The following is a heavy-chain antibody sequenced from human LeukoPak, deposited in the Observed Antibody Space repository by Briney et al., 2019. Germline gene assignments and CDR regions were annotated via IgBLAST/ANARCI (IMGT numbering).Heavy chain of an antibody. CDR1: GGSISGYY. D-gene: IGHD4-17*01. V-gene: IGHV4-59*08. CDR3: ARLGVAVDYGDYSDY. CDR2: IHYSGST. Sequence: SETLSLTCAVSGGSISGYYWNWIRQPPGKELEWIGNIHYSGSTNYNPSLKSRVTITVDTSKNQFSLKLSSVTAADTAVYYCARLGVAVDYGDYSDYWGQGTLVTVSS. J-gene: IGHJ4*02.